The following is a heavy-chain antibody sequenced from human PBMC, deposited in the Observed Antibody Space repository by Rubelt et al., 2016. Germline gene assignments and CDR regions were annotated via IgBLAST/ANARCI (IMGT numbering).Heavy chain of an antibody. D-gene: IGHD4-11*01. J-gene: IGHJ5*02. Sequence: GGSISSYYWSWIRQPPGKGLEWIGYSSYSGSTNYNPSLKSRVTISVDTSRNQVSLNLNSVTAADTAVYYCARHATTDRSLDPWGQGTLVSVSS. CDR2: SSYSGST. CDR1: GGSISSYY. V-gene: IGHV4-59*08. CDR3: ARHATTDRSLDP.